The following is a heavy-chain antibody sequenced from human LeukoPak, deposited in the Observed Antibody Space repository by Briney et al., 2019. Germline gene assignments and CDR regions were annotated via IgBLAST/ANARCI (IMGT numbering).Heavy chain of an antibody. D-gene: IGHD6-19*01. CDR1: GFTFSSYE. Sequence: GESLRLSCAASGFTFSSYEMNWVRQAPGKGLEWVSYISSSGSTIYYADSVKGRFTISRDNAKNSLYLQMNSLRAEDTAVYYCARDSYSSGLSYWGQGTLVTVSS. CDR3: ARDSYSSGLSY. J-gene: IGHJ4*02. V-gene: IGHV3-48*03. CDR2: ISSSGSTI.